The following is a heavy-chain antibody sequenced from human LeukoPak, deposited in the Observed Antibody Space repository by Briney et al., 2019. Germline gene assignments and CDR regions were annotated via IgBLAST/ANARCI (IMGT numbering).Heavy chain of an antibody. CDR3: AKTYYYDSSGYYRPNAYFDY. CDR1: GFTFSSYG. V-gene: IGHV3-30*02. CDR2: IRYDGSNK. Sequence: QAGRSLRLSCAASGFTFSSYGMHWVRQAPGKGLEWVAFIRYDGSNKYYADSVKGRFTISRDNSKNTLYLQMNSLRAEDTAVYYCAKTYYYDSSGYYRPNAYFDYWGQGTLVTVSS. D-gene: IGHD3-22*01. J-gene: IGHJ4*02.